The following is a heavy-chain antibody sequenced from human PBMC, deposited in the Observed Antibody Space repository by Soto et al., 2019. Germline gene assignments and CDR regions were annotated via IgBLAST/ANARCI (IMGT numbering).Heavy chain of an antibody. CDR2: VTNSGGTT. J-gene: IGHJ6*02. CDR3: ARGGWNYDCLDA. CDR1: GFAFSGYS. Sequence: TGGSLRLSCEAYGFAFSGYSMNWVRQAPGKGLEWISCVTNSGGTTYYSDSVKGRFTISRDNAMNSLYLQMNNLRDEDTAVYYCARGGWNYDCLDAWGQGTTVTVSS. V-gene: IGHV3-48*02. D-gene: IGHD3-3*01.